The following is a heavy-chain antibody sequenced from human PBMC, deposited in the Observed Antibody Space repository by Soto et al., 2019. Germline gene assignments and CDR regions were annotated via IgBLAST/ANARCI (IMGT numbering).Heavy chain of an antibody. CDR3: ARVAYGNGWIFDY. CDR1: GFTFSSYW. V-gene: IGHV3-7*04. Sequence: EVQLVESGGGLVQPGGSLRVSCAASGFTFSSYWMSWVRQAPGKGLEWVANIKQDGSEKYYVDSVKGRFTLSRDNAKNSLQLQMNSLRAGDTAIYFCARVAYGNGWIFDYWGRGTLVTVSS. J-gene: IGHJ4*01. CDR2: IKQDGSEK. D-gene: IGHD6-19*01.